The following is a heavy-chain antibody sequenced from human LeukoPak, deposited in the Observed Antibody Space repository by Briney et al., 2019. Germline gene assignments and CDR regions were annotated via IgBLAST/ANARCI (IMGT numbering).Heavy chain of an antibody. Sequence: PGRSLRLSCAASGFTFSSYGMYWVRQAPGKGLEWVEIIWYDGSNKYYVDSVKGRFTISRDNSKDTLYLQMNSLRAEDTAVYYCARDGGSSTREPTGGYYYYGMDVWGQGTTVTVSS. J-gene: IGHJ6*02. CDR3: ARDGGSSTREPTGGYYYYGMDV. CDR2: IWYDGSNK. V-gene: IGHV3-33*01. CDR1: GFTFSSYG. D-gene: IGHD1-1*01.